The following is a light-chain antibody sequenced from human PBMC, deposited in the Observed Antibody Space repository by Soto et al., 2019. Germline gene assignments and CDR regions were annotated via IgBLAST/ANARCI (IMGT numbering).Light chain of an antibody. CDR3: QQYYSYSWT. Sequence: AIRMTQSPSSFPASTGDRVTITCRASQGISSYLAWYQQKPGKAPKLLIYAASTVQSGVPSRFSGSGSGTDFTLTISCLQSEDFATYYCQQYYSYSWTFGQGTKVDIK. V-gene: IGKV1-8*01. J-gene: IGKJ1*01. CDR2: AAS. CDR1: QGISSY.